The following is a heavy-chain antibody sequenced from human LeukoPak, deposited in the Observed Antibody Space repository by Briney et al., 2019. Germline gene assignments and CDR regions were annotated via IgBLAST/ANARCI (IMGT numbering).Heavy chain of an antibody. Sequence: GGSLRLSCAASGFTFSSYTMNWVRQPPGKGLEWVSNIGTSSTTIYYADSVKGRFTISRDNSKNTLYLQMNSLRAEDTAIYHCARDLYSSGWYVGFDIWGQGTMVTVSS. CDR3: ARDLYSSGWYVGFDI. CDR2: IGTSSTTI. V-gene: IGHV3-48*01. J-gene: IGHJ3*02. CDR1: GFTFSSYT. D-gene: IGHD6-13*01.